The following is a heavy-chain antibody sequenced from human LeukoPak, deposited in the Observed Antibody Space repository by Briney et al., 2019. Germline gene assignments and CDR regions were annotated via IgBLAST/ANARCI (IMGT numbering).Heavy chain of an antibody. CDR1: GGSISSYY. CDR2: IYYSGST. CDR3: TRGSIAYYYMDV. V-gene: IGHV4-59*01. Sequence: SETLSLTCTVSGGSISSYYWSWIRQPPGKGLEWIGNIYYSGSTNYNPSLKSRVTISVDTSKNQFSLKLSSMTAADTAVYYCTRGSIAYYYMDVWGKGTTVTISS. D-gene: IGHD3-22*01. J-gene: IGHJ6*03.